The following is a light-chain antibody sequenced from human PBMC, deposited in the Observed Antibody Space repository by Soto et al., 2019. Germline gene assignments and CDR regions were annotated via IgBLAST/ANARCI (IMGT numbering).Light chain of an antibody. V-gene: IGKV1-9*01. CDR3: QQLSNYPRT. CDR1: QDINNY. Sequence: IQLTQSPSSLSACVGDRVTITCRASQDINNYLAWYQQKPGKAPKLLIYAASTLQIGAPSRFSGSGSGTDFTLTITSLQPEDFATYYCQQLSNYPRTFGQGTKLEIK. J-gene: IGKJ2*01. CDR2: AAS.